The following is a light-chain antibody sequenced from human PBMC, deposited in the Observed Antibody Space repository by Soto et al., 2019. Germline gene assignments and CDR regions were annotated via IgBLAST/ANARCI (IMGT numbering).Light chain of an antibody. J-gene: IGKJ2*02. V-gene: IGKV3-11*01. Sequence: EVVLTQSPATLSLSPGERATLSCRASQSISNSLAWYQQKPGQAPRLLIYEASNRATGIPARFSGTGSGSDFTFTISSLVPEDFAVYYCQQRYNWPPCTFGQGTKLEI. CDR3: QQRYNWPPCT. CDR2: EAS. CDR1: QSISNS.